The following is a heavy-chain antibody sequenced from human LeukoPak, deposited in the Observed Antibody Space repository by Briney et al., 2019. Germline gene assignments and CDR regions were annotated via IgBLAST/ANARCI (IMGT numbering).Heavy chain of an antibody. CDR1: GYSINNGYY. D-gene: IGHD3-22*01. V-gene: IGHV4-38-2*02. J-gene: IGHJ4*02. CDR3: ARLSGYGLRY. Sequence: SETLSLTCTVSGYSINNGYYWGWIRQPPGKGLEWIGEINHSGSTNYNPSLKSRVTISVDTSKNQFSLKLSSVTAADTAVYYCARLSGYGLRYWGQGTLVTVSS. CDR2: INHSGST.